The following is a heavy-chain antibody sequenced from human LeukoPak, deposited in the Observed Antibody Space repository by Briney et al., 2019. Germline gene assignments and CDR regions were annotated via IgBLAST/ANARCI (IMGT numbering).Heavy chain of an antibody. Sequence: GASVKVSCKASGYTFTSYGISWVRQAPGQGLEWMGWISAYNGNTNYAQKLQGRVTMTTDTSTSTAYMELRSLRSDDTAVYYCARAPMVRGVISAFDIRGQGTMVTVSS. CDR2: ISAYNGNT. CDR3: ARAPMVRGVISAFDI. J-gene: IGHJ3*02. D-gene: IGHD3-10*01. CDR1: GYTFTSYG. V-gene: IGHV1-18*01.